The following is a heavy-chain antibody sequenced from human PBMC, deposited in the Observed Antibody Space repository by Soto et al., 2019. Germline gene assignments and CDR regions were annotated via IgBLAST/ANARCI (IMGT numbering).Heavy chain of an antibody. CDR1: GGSFSGYY. Sequence: SETLSLTCAVYGGSFSGYYWSWIRQPPGKGLEWIGEINHSGSTNYNPSLKSRVTISVDTSKNQFSLKLSSVTAADTAVYYCARGYCSGGSCCFNRVYFDYWGQGTLVTVSS. D-gene: IGHD2-15*01. J-gene: IGHJ4*02. CDR2: INHSGST. V-gene: IGHV4-34*01. CDR3: ARGYCSGGSCCFNRVYFDY.